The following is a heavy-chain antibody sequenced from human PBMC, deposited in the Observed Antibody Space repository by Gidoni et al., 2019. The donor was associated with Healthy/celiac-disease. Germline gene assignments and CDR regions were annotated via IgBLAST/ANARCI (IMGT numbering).Heavy chain of an antibody. V-gene: IGHV4-34*01. J-gene: IGHJ6*02. CDR3: ARGFPTYYDFWSGYINYYGMDV. D-gene: IGHD3-3*01. CDR1: GGSLSGSS. CDR2: INHSGST. Sequence: QVQLQQWGAGLLRPSETLSLTCAAYGGSLSGSSWSWTRQPPGKGLEWIGEINHSGSTNYNPSLKSRVTISVDTSKNQFSLKLSSVTAADTAVYYCARGFPTYYDFWSGYINYYGMDVWGQGTTVTVSS.